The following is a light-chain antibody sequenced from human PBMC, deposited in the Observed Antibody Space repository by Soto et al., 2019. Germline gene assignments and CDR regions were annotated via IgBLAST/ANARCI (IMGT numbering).Light chain of an antibody. V-gene: IGLV4-69*01. CDR1: SGHSSYP. Sequence: QPVLTQSTSASASLGASVKLTCTLSSGHSSYPIAWHQQQPEKGPRYLMKLNSDGSHSKGDGIPDRFSGSSSGAERYLTISSLQSEDEADYYCQTWGTGIHVFGTGTKLTVL. CDR2: LNSDGSH. CDR3: QTWGTGIHV. J-gene: IGLJ1*01.